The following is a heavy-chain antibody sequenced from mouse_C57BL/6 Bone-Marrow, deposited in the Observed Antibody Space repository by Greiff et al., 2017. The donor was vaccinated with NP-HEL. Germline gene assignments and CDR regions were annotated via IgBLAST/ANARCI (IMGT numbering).Heavy chain of an antibody. D-gene: IGHD2-5*01. CDR1: GYTFTSYW. Sequence: QVQLQQPGAELVRPGSSVKLSCKASGYTFTSYWMDWVKQRPGQGLEWIGNIYPSDSETHYNQKFKDKATLTVDKSSSTAYMQLSSLTSEDSAVYYCARSWHYSNPFDYWGQGTTLTVSS. CDR2: IYPSDSET. V-gene: IGHV1-61*01. CDR3: ARSWHYSNPFDY. J-gene: IGHJ2*01.